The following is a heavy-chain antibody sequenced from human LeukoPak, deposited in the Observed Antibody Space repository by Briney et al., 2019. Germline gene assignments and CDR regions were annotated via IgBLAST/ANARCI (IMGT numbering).Heavy chain of an antibody. J-gene: IGHJ4*02. CDR3: ARNQTPYDVLTGSPRRINYFDP. CDR2: ISRGGGTI. CDR1: GFTLRNIA. V-gene: IGHV3-48*02. D-gene: IGHD3-9*01. Sequence: ARSLSLSCAASGFTLRNIAMDWVRQAPGKGLDWLSYISRGGGTIFYAVSVRGRFTISRDNANDLMFLHMISLRDKDTAVYYCARNQTPYDVLTGSPRRINYFDPWGQGTLVTVSS.